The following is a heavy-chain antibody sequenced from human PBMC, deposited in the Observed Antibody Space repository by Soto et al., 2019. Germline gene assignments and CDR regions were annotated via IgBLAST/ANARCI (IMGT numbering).Heavy chain of an antibody. CDR1: GGTFSSYA. V-gene: IGHV1-69*01. CDR2: IIPIFGTA. J-gene: IGHJ5*02. CDR3: ARDTVSYCSRTSCYTGGNWFDP. D-gene: IGHD2-2*02. Sequence: QVQLVQSGAEVKKPGSSVNVSCKASGGTFSSYAISWVRQAPGQGLEWMGGIIPIFGTANYAQKFQGRVTITADESTSTAYMGLGSLRSEDTGVYYCARDTVSYCSRTSCYTGGNWFDPWGQGTLVTVSS.